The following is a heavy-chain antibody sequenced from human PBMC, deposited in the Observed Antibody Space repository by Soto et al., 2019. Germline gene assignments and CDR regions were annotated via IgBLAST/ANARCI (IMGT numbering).Heavy chain of an antibody. CDR2: LNSNSGNT. CDR1: GYTFTTYD. J-gene: IGHJ6*02. V-gene: IGHV1-8*01. CDR3: ASGGEYGVDV. Sequence: QVQLVQSGAEVKKPGASLKVSCKASGYTFTTYDFNWVRQAAGQGLEWMGGLNSNSGNTGYAQIFQGRVTMTRDASTRTAYMELSSLRSEDTAVYYCASGGEYGVDVWGQGTTVIVSS.